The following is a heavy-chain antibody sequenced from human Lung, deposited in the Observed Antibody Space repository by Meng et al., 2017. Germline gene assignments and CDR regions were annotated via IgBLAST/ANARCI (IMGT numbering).Heavy chain of an antibody. Sequence: QVPLEQSGSELKKPGASVKVSCQASGYSFTHYAINWVRQAPGQGLEWLGWINTKTGNPIYASAFTGRFVFSLDTSVSTAYLHISGLEPEDTAIYFCARGDWFDPWGQGTLVTVSS. CDR3: ARGDWFDP. CDR1: GYSFTHYA. D-gene: IGHD3-16*01. V-gene: IGHV7-4-1*02. CDR2: INTKTGNP. J-gene: IGHJ5*02.